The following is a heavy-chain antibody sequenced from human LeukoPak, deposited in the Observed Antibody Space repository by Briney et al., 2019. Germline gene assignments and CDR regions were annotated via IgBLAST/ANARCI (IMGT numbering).Heavy chain of an antibody. V-gene: IGHV3-74*01. Sequence: GGSLRLSCAASGFTFNNYWMHWVRQAPGKGLVWVSRVNSDGSSTSYADSVKGRFTISRDNAKNTVYLQMKSLGDDDTAVYYCARAQAAAGTGGFDPWGQGTLVTVSS. CDR3: ARAQAAAGTGGFDP. D-gene: IGHD6-13*01. J-gene: IGHJ5*02. CDR1: GFTFNNYW. CDR2: VNSDGSST.